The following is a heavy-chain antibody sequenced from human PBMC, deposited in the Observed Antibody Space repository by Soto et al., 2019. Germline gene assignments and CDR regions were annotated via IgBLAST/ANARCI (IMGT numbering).Heavy chain of an antibody. J-gene: IGHJ4*02. Sequence: EVQLVESGGGLVQPGRSLRLSCAASGFTFDDYAMHWVRQAPGKGLEWVSGISWNSGSIGYADSVKGRFTISRDNAKNSLYLQMNSLRAEDTALYYCAKGGVAGTYWGQGTLVTVSS. CDR2: ISWNSGSI. D-gene: IGHD6-19*01. V-gene: IGHV3-9*01. CDR1: GFTFDDYA. CDR3: AKGGVAGTY.